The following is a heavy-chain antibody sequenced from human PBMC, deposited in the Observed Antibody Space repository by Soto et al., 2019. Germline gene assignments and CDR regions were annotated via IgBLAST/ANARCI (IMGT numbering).Heavy chain of an antibody. CDR3: ARDTYYDFWSGYDYYYYYGMDV. Sequence: QVQLQESGPGLVKPSETLSLTCTVSGGSISSYYWSWIRQPAGKGLEWIGRIYTSGSTNYNPSLKSPVTMSVDTAKNQFSLKLSFVTGADTAVYYCARDTYYDFWSGYDYYYYYGMDVWGQGTTVTVSS. CDR1: GGSISSYY. J-gene: IGHJ6*02. D-gene: IGHD3-3*01. V-gene: IGHV4-4*07. CDR2: IYTSGST.